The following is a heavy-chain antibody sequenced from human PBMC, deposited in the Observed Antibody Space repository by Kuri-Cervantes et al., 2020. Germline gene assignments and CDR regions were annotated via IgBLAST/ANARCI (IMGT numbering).Heavy chain of an antibody. CDR3: VRVSPLSSSWGGYFDY. V-gene: IGHV3-23*01. J-gene: IGHJ4*02. D-gene: IGHD6-13*01. CDR1: GFTFSSYA. CDR2: ISGSGGST. Sequence: LTCAASGFTFSSYAMSWVRQAPGKGLEWVSGISGSGGSTNYADSLEGRFTISRDIAKNSLYLQMNSLRVEDTAVYYCVRVSPLSSSWGGYFDYWGQGTQVTVSS.